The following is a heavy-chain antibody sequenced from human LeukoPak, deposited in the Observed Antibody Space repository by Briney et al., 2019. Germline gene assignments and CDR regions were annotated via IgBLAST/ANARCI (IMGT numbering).Heavy chain of an antibody. CDR3: ARESREYSSGFDY. V-gene: IGHV4-59*01. Sequence: SETLSLTCTVSGGSISSYYWSWIRQPPGKGLEWIGYIYYCGSTNYNPSLKSRVTISVDTSKNQFSLKLSSVTAADTAVYYCARESREYSSGFDYWGQGTLVTVSS. J-gene: IGHJ4*02. CDR2: IYYCGST. D-gene: IGHD6-19*01. CDR1: GGSISSYY.